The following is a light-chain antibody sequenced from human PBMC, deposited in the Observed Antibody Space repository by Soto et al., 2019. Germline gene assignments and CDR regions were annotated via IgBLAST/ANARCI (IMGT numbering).Light chain of an antibody. CDR3: QQRNIWPPVT. CDR1: QSVSSY. J-gene: IGKJ5*01. CDR2: DAS. Sequence: EIVLTQSPATLSLSPGERATLSCRASQSVSSYLAWYQQKPGQAPRLLIYDASNRATGIPARFSGSGSGTEFTLTISSLQSEDFAVYYCQQRNIWPPVTFGQGTRLEI. V-gene: IGKV3-11*01.